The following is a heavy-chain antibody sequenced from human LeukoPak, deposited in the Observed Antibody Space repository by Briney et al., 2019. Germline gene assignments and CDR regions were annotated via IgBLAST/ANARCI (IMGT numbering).Heavy chain of an antibody. Sequence: SETLSLTCAVYGGTFSGYYWSWIRQPPGKGLEWIGEINLSGSTNYNPSLKSRVSISVDTSKNQFSLKLSSVTAADTAVYYCARGGSSSWYFNGFDPWGQGTLVTVSS. CDR2: INLSGST. V-gene: IGHV4-34*01. CDR3: ARGGSSSWYFNGFDP. D-gene: IGHD6-13*01. J-gene: IGHJ5*02. CDR1: GGTFSGYY.